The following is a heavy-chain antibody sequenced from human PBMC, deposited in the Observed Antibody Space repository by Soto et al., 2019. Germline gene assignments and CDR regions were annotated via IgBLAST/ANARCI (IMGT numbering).Heavy chain of an antibody. CDR3: AREYGNLYNWFDP. Sequence: SETLSLTCTVSGGSISSGDYYWSWIRQPPGKGLEWIGYIYYSGSTYYNPSLKSRVTISVDTSKNQFSLKLSSVTAADTAVYYCAREYGNLYNWFDPWGQGTLVTVSS. J-gene: IGHJ5*02. CDR1: GGSISSGDYY. D-gene: IGHD4-17*01. V-gene: IGHV4-30-4*01. CDR2: IYYSGST.